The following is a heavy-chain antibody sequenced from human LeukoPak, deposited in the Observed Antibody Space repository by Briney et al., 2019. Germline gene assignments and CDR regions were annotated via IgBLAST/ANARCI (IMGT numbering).Heavy chain of an antibody. CDR1: GGTFSSYA. CDR3: TRDYIYGDYDFYAFDI. CDR2: IIPIFGTA. Sequence: SVKVSCKASGGTFSSYAISWVRQAAGQGLEWMGGIIPIFGTANYAQKFQGRVTITADESTSTAYMELSSLRSEDTAVYYCTRDYIYGDYDFYAFDIWGQGTMVTVSS. V-gene: IGHV1-69*13. D-gene: IGHD4-17*01. J-gene: IGHJ3*02.